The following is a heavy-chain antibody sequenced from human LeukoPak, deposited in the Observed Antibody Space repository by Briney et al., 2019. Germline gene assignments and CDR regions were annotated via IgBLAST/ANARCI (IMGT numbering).Heavy chain of an antibody. CDR3: TKSGPPDPY. J-gene: IGHJ3*01. D-gene: IGHD1-14*01. V-gene: IGHV3-53*01. Sequence: TEGSLRLSCAASGLTVSSNDMSWVRQAPGKGLEWVSFIYSGDSAYYADSVKGRFTISRDSSKNTLYLQMNSLRAEDTAMYYCTKSGPPDPYWGQGTMVTVSS. CDR2: IYSGDSA. CDR1: GLTVSSND.